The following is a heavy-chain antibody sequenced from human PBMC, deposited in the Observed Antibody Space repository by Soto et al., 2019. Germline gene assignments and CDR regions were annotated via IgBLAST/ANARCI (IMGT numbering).Heavy chain of an antibody. J-gene: IGHJ3*02. CDR3: ARDVSPGSSSLYLDAFDI. CDR2: IKQDGSKK. CDR1: GFTLSMYW. Sequence: EVQLEESGGGLVQPGGSLRLSCAASGFTLSMYWMTWVRQAPGRGLEWVANIKQDGSKKSYLDSVRGRFTISRDNVRNALYLQMDSLRAEYTALYYGARDVSPGSSSLYLDAFDIWGQGTMVIVSS. D-gene: IGHD6-13*01. V-gene: IGHV3-7*05.